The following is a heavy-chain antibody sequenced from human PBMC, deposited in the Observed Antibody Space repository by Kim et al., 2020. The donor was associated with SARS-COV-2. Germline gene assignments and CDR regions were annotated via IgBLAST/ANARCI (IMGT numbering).Heavy chain of an antibody. CDR3: AKIPIGGAGDS. J-gene: IGHJ4*02. D-gene: IGHD3-3*01. V-gene: IGHV3-23*01. CDR1: GFTFSSSA. CDR2: ISVSGDFT. Sequence: GGSLRLSCTASGFTFSSSAMTWVRQAPGKGLEWVSTISVSGDFTSYADSVKGRFTISRDNSKNTLYLQMNSLRAEDTALYYCAKIPIGGAGDSWGQGTLVTVSS.